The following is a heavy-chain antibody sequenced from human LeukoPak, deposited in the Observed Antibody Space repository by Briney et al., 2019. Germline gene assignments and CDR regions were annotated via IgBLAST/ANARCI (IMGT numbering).Heavy chain of an antibody. CDR1: RFTFSSYG. J-gene: IGHJ3*02. V-gene: IGHV3-30*18. CDR3: AKVLGEWLRLGAFDI. D-gene: IGHD5-12*01. Sequence: PGRSLRLSCAASRFTFSSYGMHWVRQAPGNGLEWVAVISYDGSNKYYADSVKGRFTISRDNSKNTLYLQMNSLRAEDTAVYYCAKVLGEWLRLGAFDIWGQGTMVTVSS. CDR2: ISYDGSNK.